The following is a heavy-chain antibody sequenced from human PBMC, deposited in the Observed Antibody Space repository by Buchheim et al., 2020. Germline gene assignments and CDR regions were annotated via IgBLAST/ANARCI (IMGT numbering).Heavy chain of an antibody. Sequence: QVQLVESGGGVVQPGRSLRLSCAASGFTFSSYGMHWVRQAPGKGLEWVAVISYDGSNKYYADSVKGRVTISRDNSKNTLYLQMNSLRAEDTAVYYCAKDGELRYFDWLFANYGMDVWGQGTT. V-gene: IGHV3-30*18. CDR2: ISYDGSNK. D-gene: IGHD3-9*01. CDR1: GFTFSSYG. J-gene: IGHJ6*02. CDR3: AKDGELRYFDWLFANYGMDV.